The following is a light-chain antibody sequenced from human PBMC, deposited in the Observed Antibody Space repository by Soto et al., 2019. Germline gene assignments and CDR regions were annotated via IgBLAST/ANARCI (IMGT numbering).Light chain of an antibody. CDR1: QGIRND. CDR3: LQHSSYPPT. J-gene: IGKJ4*01. V-gene: IGKV1-17*01. CDR2: AAS. Sequence: DIQMTQSPSSLSASVGDRVTITCRASQGIRNDFAWYQQKPGKAPKRLIYAASSLQSGVPSRFSGSGSGTEFTLTISILLPEDFATYYCLQHSSYPPTFGGGTKVEIK.